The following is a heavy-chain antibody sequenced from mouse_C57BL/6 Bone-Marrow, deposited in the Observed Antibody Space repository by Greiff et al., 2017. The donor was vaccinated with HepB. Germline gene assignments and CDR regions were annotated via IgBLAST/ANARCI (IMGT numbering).Heavy chain of an antibody. CDR3: ARSDRYYFDY. J-gene: IGHJ2*01. CDR1: GYTFTSYW. Sequence: VQLQQPGAELVRPGTSVKLSCKASGYTFTSYWLHWVKQRPGQGLEWIGVIDPSDSYTNYKQKFKDKATLTVDTSSSTAYLQLSSLTSEDSAVYYYARSDRYYFDYWGQGTTLTVSS. V-gene: IGHV1-59*01. CDR2: IDPSDSYT.